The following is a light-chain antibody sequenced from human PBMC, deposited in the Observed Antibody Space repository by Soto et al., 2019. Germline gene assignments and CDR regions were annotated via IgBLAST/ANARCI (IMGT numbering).Light chain of an antibody. Sequence: DIQLTQSPSFLSASVGDRVTITCRASQGISSYLAWYQQKPGKAPKLLIYAASTLQSGVPSRFRGSGSGTEFTLTISSLQPEDFATYYCQQLNSYPHITFGPGTKVDIK. CDR1: QGISSY. CDR2: AAS. J-gene: IGKJ3*01. CDR3: QQLNSYPHIT. V-gene: IGKV1-9*01.